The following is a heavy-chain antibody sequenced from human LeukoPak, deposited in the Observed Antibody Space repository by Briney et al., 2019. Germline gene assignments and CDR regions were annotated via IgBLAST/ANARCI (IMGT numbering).Heavy chain of an antibody. D-gene: IGHD2-21*02. Sequence: GGSLRLSCTSSGFTFGDYAMSWVRQAPGKGLEWLGLIRSKAYGGTTEYAASVKGRFTISRDDSKSIAYLQMNSLKTEDTAVYYCTRFQKHSGKSGDWDLWGQGILVTVSS. V-gene: IGHV3-49*04. CDR2: IRSKAYGGTT. CDR3: TRFQKHSGKSGDWDL. CDR1: GFTFGDYA. J-gene: IGHJ5*02.